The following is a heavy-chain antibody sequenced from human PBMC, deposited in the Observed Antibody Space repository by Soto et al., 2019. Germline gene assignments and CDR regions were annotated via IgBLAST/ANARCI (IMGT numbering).Heavy chain of an antibody. J-gene: IGHJ3*02. CDR3: ARGPTHGDYVYAFDI. Sequence: QVQLQESGPGLVKPSEALSLTCTVSGASISGYYWSWIRQPPGKGLAWIGYFYYSGSTNYNPSLTSRVTISLDTSTTQVSRKLRSVTAADTAVYYCARGPTHGDYVYAFDIWGQGTMVTVSS. CDR1: GASISGYY. CDR2: FYYSGST. V-gene: IGHV4-59*01. D-gene: IGHD4-17*01.